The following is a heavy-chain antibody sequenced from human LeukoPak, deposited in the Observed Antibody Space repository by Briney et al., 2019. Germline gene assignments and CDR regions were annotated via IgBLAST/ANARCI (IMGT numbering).Heavy chain of an antibody. D-gene: IGHD6-19*01. CDR2: INAGNGNT. Sequence: ASVKVSCKASGYTFTSYAMHWVRQAPGQRLEWMGWINAGNGNTKYSQKFQGRVTITRDTSASTAYMELSSLRSEDTAVYYCARVYGSYSSGWTEYYYGMDVWGQGTTVTVSS. J-gene: IGHJ6*02. CDR1: GYTFTSYA. V-gene: IGHV1-3*01. CDR3: ARVYGSYSSGWTEYYYGMDV.